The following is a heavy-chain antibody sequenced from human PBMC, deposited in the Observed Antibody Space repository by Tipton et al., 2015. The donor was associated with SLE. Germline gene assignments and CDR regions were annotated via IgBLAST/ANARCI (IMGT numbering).Heavy chain of an antibody. CDR2: IHYRGTT. CDR3: VRSFQGMD. CDR1: VVSLSSHY. D-gene: IGHD2/OR15-2a*01. J-gene: IGHJ4*02. Sequence: TLSLTCTVSVVSLSSHYWSWIRQSPGKGLEWIGYIHYRGTTNYNPSLRGRGTVSVDTSKNQFSLHLSSVTAADTAVYYCVRSFQGMDWGQGTLVTVSS. V-gene: IGHV4-59*11.